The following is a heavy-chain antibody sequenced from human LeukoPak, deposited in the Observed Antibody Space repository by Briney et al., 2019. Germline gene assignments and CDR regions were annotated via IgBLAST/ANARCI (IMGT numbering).Heavy chain of an antibody. Sequence: SETLSLTCAVSGGSISSCYWSWIRQPPGKGLEWIGYIYYSGSTNYNPSLKSRVTISVDTSKNQFSLQPSSVTAADTAVYYFASDRGSSTSWNTGFDPWGQGTLVTVSS. D-gene: IGHD2-2*01. J-gene: IGHJ5*02. CDR2: IYYSGST. CDR3: ASDRGSSTSWNTGFDP. CDR1: GGSISSCY. V-gene: IGHV4-59*01.